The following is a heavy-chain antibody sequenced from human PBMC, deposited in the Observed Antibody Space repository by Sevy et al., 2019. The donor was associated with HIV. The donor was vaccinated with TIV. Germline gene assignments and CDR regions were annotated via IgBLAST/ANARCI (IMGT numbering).Heavy chain of an antibody. J-gene: IGHJ4*02. Sequence: GGSLRLSCAASGFTFSSYNMNWVRQAPGKGLEWVSSISSSSSYTYYADSVKGRFTISRDNAKNSLYLQMNGLRAEDTAVYYCARERGYSYGYGDYWGQGTLVTVSS. CDR2: ISSSSSYT. V-gene: IGHV3-21*01. CDR3: ARERGYSYGYGDY. CDR1: GFTFSSYN. D-gene: IGHD5-18*01.